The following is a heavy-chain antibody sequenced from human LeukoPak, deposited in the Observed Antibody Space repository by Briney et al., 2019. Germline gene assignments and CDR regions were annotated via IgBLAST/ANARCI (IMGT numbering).Heavy chain of an antibody. CDR1: GYTFTGYY. V-gene: IGHV1-2*02. Sequence: ASVKVSCKASGYTFTGYYMHWVRQAPGQGLEWMGWINPNSGGTNYAQKLQGRVTMTTGTSTSTAYMELRSLRSDDTAVYYCARRGATGIYYGMDVWGQGTTVTVS. D-gene: IGHD1-14*01. CDR2: INPNSGGT. J-gene: IGHJ6*02. CDR3: ARRGATGIYYGMDV.